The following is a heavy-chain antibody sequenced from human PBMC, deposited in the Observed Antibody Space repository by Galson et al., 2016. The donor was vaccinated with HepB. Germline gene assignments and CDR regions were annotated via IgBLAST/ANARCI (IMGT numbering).Heavy chain of an antibody. V-gene: IGHV3-23*01. Sequence: SLRLSCAASGFSFNSHRMSWVRQAPGKGLEWLSAITETGDSTFYVDSVKGRFTISRDNSKNMLFLEMKSLRAEDTAVYFCAKGTSCVEGSSCSYFELWGQGSLVTVSS. D-gene: IGHD2-15*01. J-gene: IGHJ4*02. CDR3: AKGTSCVEGSSCSYFEL. CDR2: ITETGDST. CDR1: GFSFNSHR.